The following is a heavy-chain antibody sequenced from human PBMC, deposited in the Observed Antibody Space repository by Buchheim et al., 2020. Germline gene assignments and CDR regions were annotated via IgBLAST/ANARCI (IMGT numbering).Heavy chain of an antibody. CDR2: FYTSGRT. CDR3: ARDFEYQLLYFHSWFDP. D-gene: IGHD2-2*02. CDR1: GGSISSYY. Sequence: QVQLQESGPGLVKPSETLSLTCTVSGGSISSYYWRWIRQPAGKGLEWIGRFYTSGRTNYNPSLKSRVTMSVDTSKNQFSLKLSSVTAADTAVYYCARDFEYQLLYFHSWFDPWGQGTL. J-gene: IGHJ5*02. V-gene: IGHV4-4*07.